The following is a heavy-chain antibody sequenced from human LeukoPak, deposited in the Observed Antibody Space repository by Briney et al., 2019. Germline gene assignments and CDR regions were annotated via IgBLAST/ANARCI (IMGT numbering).Heavy chain of an antibody. CDR3: ARGNRQVITMIVVVNPFDY. Sequence: ASVKVSCKASGYTFTSYDINRVRQATGQGLEWMGWMNPNSGNTGYAQKFQGRVTMTRNTSISTAYMELSSLRSEDTAVYYCARGNRQVITMIVVVNPFDYWGQGTLVTVSS. V-gene: IGHV1-8*01. CDR2: MNPNSGNT. CDR1: GYTFTSYD. J-gene: IGHJ4*02. D-gene: IGHD3-22*01.